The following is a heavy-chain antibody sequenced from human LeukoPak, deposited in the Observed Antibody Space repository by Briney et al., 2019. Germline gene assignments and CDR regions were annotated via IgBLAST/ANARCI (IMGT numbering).Heavy chain of an antibody. D-gene: IGHD3-16*01. CDR2: IYYSGTT. Sequence: SETLSLTCTVSGGSISSGDYYWSWIRQPPGKGLEWIGYIYYSGTTYYSPSLKSRVSISRDTSKNQSSLNLSSVTAAGTAVYYCARTSGLGADDTFDIWGQGTMVTVS. CDR1: GGSISSGDYY. CDR3: ARTSGLGADDTFDI. J-gene: IGHJ3*02. V-gene: IGHV4-30-4*08.